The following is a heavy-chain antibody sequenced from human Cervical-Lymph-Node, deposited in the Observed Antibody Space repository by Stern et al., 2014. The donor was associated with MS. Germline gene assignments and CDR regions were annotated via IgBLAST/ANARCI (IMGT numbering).Heavy chain of an antibody. J-gene: IGHJ4*02. CDR1: GFSFSSYW. CDR3: IITTTVTT. D-gene: IGHD4-17*01. CDR2: INTYGSTT. Sequence: EDQLVESGGGLVQPGGSLRLSCAASGFSFSSYWMHWVRQAPGKGLVWVSNINTYGSTTFYAGSVKGRFTISRDNAKDTLYLEMNSLRVEDTAVYYCIITTTVTTRGQGTVVIVSS. V-gene: IGHV3-74*02.